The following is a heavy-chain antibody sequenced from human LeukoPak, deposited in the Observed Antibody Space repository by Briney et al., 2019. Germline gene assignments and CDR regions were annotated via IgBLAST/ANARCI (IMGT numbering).Heavy chain of an antibody. J-gene: IGHJ3*01. CDR3: AKDRGGSSELGDAFDV. Sequence: GGSLRLSCTASGFTFSDSYMTSVRQAPEKGLEWLSHISGNSGGTNYADSVKGRFTISRDNAKNSLYVQMNSLRVEDTALYYCAKDRGGSSELGDAFDVWGQGTMVRVSS. CDR2: ISGNSGGT. D-gene: IGHD1-26*01. CDR1: GFTFSDSY. V-gene: IGHV3-11*05.